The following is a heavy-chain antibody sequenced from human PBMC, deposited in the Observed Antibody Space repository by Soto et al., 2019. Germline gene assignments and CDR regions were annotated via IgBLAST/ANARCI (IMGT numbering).Heavy chain of an antibody. J-gene: IGHJ5*02. D-gene: IGHD3-10*01. Sequence: EEQLVESGGGLVKPGGSLRLSCAASGFTFRLTWMSWVRQSPGKGLEWVGRVKSKTDGGTADYVEPVKGRFTISRDYSKDTLYLQMNSLKTEDTAVYYCSTVKGSGSYAFATWGQGTLVTVFS. CDR3: STVKGSGSYAFAT. CDR1: GFTFRLTW. V-gene: IGHV3-15*05. CDR2: VKSKTDGGTA.